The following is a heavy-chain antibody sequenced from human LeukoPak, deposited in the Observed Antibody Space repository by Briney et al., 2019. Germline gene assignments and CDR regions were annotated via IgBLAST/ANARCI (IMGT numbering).Heavy chain of an antibody. CDR2: IYSGGST. J-gene: IGHJ4*02. CDR3: ARDPQGVRGVMSY. V-gene: IGHV3-66*01. D-gene: IGHD3-10*01. CDR1: GFTVSSNY. Sequence: PGGSLRLSCAASGFTVSSNYMSWVRQAPGKGLEWVSVIYSGGSTYYADSVKGRFTISRDNAKNTLYLQMTSLRAEDTAIYYCARDPQGVRGVMSYWGQGTLVTVSS.